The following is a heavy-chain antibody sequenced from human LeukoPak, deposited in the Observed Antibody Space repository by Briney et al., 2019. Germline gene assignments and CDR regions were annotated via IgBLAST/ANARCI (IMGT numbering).Heavy chain of an antibody. D-gene: IGHD6-19*01. Sequence: ASVKVSCKASGYTFTSYYMHWVRQAPGQGPEWMGIINPSSGGTNYAQNFQGRVTMTRDTSISTAYMELSSLRSDDTAVFYCARSSTSGWYVGGLDYWGQGTLVTVSS. CDR1: GYTFTSYY. CDR3: ARSSTSGWYVGGLDY. V-gene: IGHV1-2*02. CDR2: INPSSGGT. J-gene: IGHJ4*02.